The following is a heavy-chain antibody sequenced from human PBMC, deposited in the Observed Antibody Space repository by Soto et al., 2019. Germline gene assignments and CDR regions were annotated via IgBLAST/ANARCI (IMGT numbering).Heavy chain of an antibody. J-gene: IGHJ4*02. CDR2: IIPIFGTA. V-gene: IGHV1-69*13. Sequence: SVKVSCKASGGTFSSYAISWVRQAPGQGLEWMGGIIPIFGTANYAQKFQGRVTITADESTSTAYMELSSLRSEDTAVYYCASRSGATVVAIDYWGQGTLVTVSS. CDR1: GGTFSSYA. CDR3: ASRSGATVVAIDY. D-gene: IGHD2-15*01.